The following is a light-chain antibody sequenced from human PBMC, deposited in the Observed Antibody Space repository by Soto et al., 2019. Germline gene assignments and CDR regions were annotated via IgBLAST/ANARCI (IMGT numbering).Light chain of an antibody. CDR2: DVS. CDR3: SSYTSSSTLV. J-gene: IGLJ1*01. CDR1: SSDVGDYNY. Sequence: QSALTQPASVSGSPGQSITISCTGTSSDVGDYNYVSWYQQHPGKAPKVMIYDVSNRPSGVSNRFSGSKSSNTASLTISGLQAEDEADYYCSSYTSSSTLVFGTGTKLTVL. V-gene: IGLV2-14*01.